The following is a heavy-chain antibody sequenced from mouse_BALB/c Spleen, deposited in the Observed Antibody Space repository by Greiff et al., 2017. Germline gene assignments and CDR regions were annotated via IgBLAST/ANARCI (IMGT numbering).Heavy chain of an antibody. CDR1: GFTFSSFG. J-gene: IGHJ2*01. CDR3: ARSFITTVVGYFDY. Sequence: EVKVVESGGGLVQPGGSRKLSCAASGFTFSSFGMHWVRQAPEKGLEWVAYISSGSSTIYYADTVKGRFTISRDNPKNTLFLQMTSLRSEDTAMYYCARSFITTVVGYFDYWGQGTTLTVSS. D-gene: IGHD1-1*01. V-gene: IGHV5-17*02. CDR2: ISSGSSTI.